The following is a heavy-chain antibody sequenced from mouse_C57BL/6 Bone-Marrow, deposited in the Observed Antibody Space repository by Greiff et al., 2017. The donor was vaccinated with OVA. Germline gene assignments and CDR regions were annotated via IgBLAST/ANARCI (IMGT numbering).Heavy chain of an antibody. CDR1: GYIFTDYN. Sequence: SGPELVKPGASVKMSCKASGYIFTDYNMHWVKQSHGKSLEWIGYINPNNGGTSYNQKFKGKATLTVNKSSSTAYMELRSLTSEESAVYYCARTRGFAYWGQGTLVTVSA. J-gene: IGHJ3*01. V-gene: IGHV1-22*01. CDR2: INPNNGGT. CDR3: ARTRGFAY.